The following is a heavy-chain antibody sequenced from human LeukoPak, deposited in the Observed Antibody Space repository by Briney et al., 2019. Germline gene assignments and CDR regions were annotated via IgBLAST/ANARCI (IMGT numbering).Heavy chain of an antibody. J-gene: IGHJ4*02. V-gene: IGHV3-49*04. CDR3: TRALYCSGGSCWPFDY. CDR1: GFTLGDFS. D-gene: IGHD2-15*01. Sequence: GRSLRLSCTASGFTLGDFSMSWVRQPPGKGLEWVGFIRSKAYGGTTEYAASVKGRFTISRDDSKSIAYRQMNSLKTEDTAVYYCTRALYCSGGSCWPFDYWGQGTLATVPS. CDR2: IRSKAYGGTT.